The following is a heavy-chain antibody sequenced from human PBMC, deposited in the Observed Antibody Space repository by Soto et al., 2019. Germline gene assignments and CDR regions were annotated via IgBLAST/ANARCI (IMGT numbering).Heavy chain of an antibody. CDR3: ARVGSSWFLPYFDY. V-gene: IGHV3-74*01. D-gene: IGHD6-13*01. CDR2: INSDGSST. Sequence: PGGSLRLSCAASGFTFSSYWMHWVRQAPGKGLVWVSRINSDGSSTSYADSVKGRFTISRDNAKNTLYLQMNSLRAEDTAVYYCARVGSSWFLPYFDYWGQGTLVTVSS. CDR1: GFTFSSYW. J-gene: IGHJ4*02.